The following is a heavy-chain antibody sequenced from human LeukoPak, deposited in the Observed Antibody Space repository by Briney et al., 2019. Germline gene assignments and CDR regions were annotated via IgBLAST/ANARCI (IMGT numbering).Heavy chain of an antibody. CDR1: GFTFSSYA. V-gene: IGHV3-23*01. CDR3: CRYFDWSPDY. Sequence: GGSLSLSCAASGFTFSSYARGWVRQAPGKGLEWVSAISGSGRSTYYADSVKGPFTISADNSKSTLYLQVNSLRAEDTAVYYCCRYFDWSPDYWGQGTLVTVSS. CDR2: ISGSGRST. D-gene: IGHD3-9*01. J-gene: IGHJ4*02.